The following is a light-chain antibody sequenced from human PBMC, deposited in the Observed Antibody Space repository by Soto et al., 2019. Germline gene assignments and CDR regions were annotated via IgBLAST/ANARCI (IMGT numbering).Light chain of an antibody. CDR1: TSDIGAGYD. Sequence: QSVLTQPPSVSGAAGQRVTISCTGSTSDIGAGYDVHWYQQIPGTAPKLLIFATPNRPSGVPDRFSGSKSGTSASLAITGLQAEDEANYYCQSYDSSLSSGVFGGGTKLTVL. J-gene: IGLJ2*01. CDR3: QSYDSSLSSGV. V-gene: IGLV1-40*01. CDR2: ATP.